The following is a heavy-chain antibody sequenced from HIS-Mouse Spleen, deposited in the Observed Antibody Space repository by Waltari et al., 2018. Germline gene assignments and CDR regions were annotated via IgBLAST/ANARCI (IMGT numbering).Heavy chain of an antibody. J-gene: IGHJ2*01. CDR1: GGSISSSSYY. V-gene: IGHV4-39*07. D-gene: IGHD6-13*01. CDR3: ARESPYSSSWYDWYFDL. CDR2: IYYSGST. Sequence: QLQLQESGPGLVKPSETLSLTCTVSGGSISSSSYYWGWIRQAPGKGLEWIGSIYYSGSTCSNPSLKRRVTRSVDTSKNQFSLKLSSVTAADTAVYYCARESPYSSSWYDWYFDLWGRGTLVTVSS.